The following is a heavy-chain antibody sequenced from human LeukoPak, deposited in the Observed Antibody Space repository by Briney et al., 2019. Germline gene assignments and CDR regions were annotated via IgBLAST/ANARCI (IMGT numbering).Heavy chain of an antibody. D-gene: IGHD3-10*01. Sequence: SETLSLTCTVSGGSISSYYWSWIRQPPGKGLEWIGYIYYSGSTNYNPSLKSRVTISVDTSKNQFSLKLSSVTAADTAVYYCARVLGSGSFYAYWGQGTLVTVSS. J-gene: IGHJ4*02. V-gene: IGHV4-59*01. CDR1: GGSISSYY. CDR2: IYYSGST. CDR3: ARVLGSGSFYAY.